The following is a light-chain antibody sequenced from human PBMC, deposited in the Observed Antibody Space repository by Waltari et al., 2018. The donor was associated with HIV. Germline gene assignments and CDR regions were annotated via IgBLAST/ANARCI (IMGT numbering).Light chain of an antibody. V-gene: IGKV3-11*01. Sequence: EIVLTQSPATLSLSPGERAILSCRASQTVSSYIAWYQQKPGQAPRLLIYDASNRATGVPARFSDSGSATDFTLTISSLEPEDFAVYYCQYRHNWPPRYTFGQGTKLEIK. CDR3: QYRHNWPPRYT. J-gene: IGKJ2*01. CDR1: QTVSSY. CDR2: DAS.